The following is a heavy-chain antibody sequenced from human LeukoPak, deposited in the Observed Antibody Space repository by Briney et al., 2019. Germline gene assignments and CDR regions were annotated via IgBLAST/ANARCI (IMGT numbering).Heavy chain of an antibody. D-gene: IGHD3-10*01. Sequence: GGSLRLSCAVSGFTFNTYAMSWVRQAPWERLQWVSGISDSGGNTYYADSVRGRFTISRDNSKNTLYLQVNSLRAEDTAVYYCAREAEELLWFGELFSWGQGTLVTVSS. J-gene: IGHJ5*02. CDR1: GFTFNTYA. V-gene: IGHV3-23*01. CDR3: AREAEELLWFGELFS. CDR2: ISDSGGNT.